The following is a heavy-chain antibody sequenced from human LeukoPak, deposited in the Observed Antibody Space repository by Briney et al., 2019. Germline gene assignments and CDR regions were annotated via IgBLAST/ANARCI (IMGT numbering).Heavy chain of an antibody. J-gene: IGHJ3*02. Sequence: GGSLRLSCAASGFTFSSYAMIWVRQAPGKGLEWVSGISGSGGSTFYADSVKGRFTISRDNSKNTLYLLINSLRAEDTAVYYCAKDGTTVVRGLFDKWGPGAMVTVSS. CDR3: AKDGTTVVRGLFDK. V-gene: IGHV3-23*01. D-gene: IGHD4-23*01. CDR2: ISGSGGST. CDR1: GFTFSSYA.